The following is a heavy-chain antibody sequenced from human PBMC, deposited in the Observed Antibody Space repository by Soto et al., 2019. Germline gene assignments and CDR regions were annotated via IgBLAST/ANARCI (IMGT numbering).Heavy chain of an antibody. CDR1: GFTFHEYA. CDR3: TKGGYELIYYFGMDV. CDR2: FSSDGDTI. D-gene: IGHD5-12*01. Sequence: EVQLIESGGGWVQPGTSLRVSCAASGFTFHEYAMHWVRQAPGKGLEWVSGFSSDGDTIAYADSVQGRFTVFRDNAKNSLYLQMNSLRAEDTALYYCTKGGYELIYYFGMDVWGQGTTVTVSS. V-gene: IGHV3-9*01. J-gene: IGHJ6*02.